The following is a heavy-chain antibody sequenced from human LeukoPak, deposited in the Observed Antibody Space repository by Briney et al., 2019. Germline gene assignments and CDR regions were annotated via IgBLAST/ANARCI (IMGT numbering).Heavy chain of an antibody. CDR1: GYTFTTYN. Sequence: ASVKVSCKASGYTFTTYNINWVRQAPGQGLEWMGWISGYNGNTNYVQKFQGRVTLTTDTSTSTAYMELRSLRSDDTAVYYCARALYHTFDYWGQGTLVTVSS. CDR2: ISGYNGNT. J-gene: IGHJ4*02. V-gene: IGHV1-18*01. CDR3: ARALYHTFDY. D-gene: IGHD2-2*01.